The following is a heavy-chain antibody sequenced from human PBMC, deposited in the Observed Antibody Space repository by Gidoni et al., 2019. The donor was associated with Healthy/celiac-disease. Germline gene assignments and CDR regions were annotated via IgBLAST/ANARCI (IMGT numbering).Heavy chain of an antibody. D-gene: IGHD3-22*01. Sequence: EVQLVESGGGLVQPGGSLRLSCAASGFPFRSYSMNWVRQAPGKGLEWVSYMSSRSSTIYYADSMKGRFTISRDNAKNSLYLQMNSLRAEDTAVYYWARDRTGYYYDSSGSPVIYWGQGTLVTVSS. J-gene: IGHJ4*02. CDR2: MSSRSSTI. CDR3: ARDRTGYYYDSSGSPVIY. CDR1: GFPFRSYS. V-gene: IGHV3-48*01.